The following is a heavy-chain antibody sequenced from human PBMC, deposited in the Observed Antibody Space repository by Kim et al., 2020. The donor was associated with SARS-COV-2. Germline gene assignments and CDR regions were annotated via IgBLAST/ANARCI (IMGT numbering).Heavy chain of an antibody. J-gene: IGHJ6*02. CDR3: ARGRSGVPAASYYYGMDV. Sequence: ASVKVSCKASGYTFTSFYMHWVRQAPGQGLEWMGIINPSGGSTSYAQKFQGRVTMTRDTSTSTVYMELSSLRSEDTAVYYCARGRSGVPAASYYYGMDVWGQGTTVTVSS. CDR2: INPSGGST. V-gene: IGHV1-46*01. D-gene: IGHD2-2*01. CDR1: GYTFTSFY.